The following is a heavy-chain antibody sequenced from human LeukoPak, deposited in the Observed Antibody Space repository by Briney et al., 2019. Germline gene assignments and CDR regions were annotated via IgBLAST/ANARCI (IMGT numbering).Heavy chain of an antibody. CDR1: GFTFINHG. V-gene: IGHV3-33*03. J-gene: IGHJ2*01. D-gene: IGHD2-2*01. CDR2: IGVDGTKK. CDR3: VVVVVPAAVWQFDL. Sequence: GGSLRLSCAASGFTFINHGFHWVRQAPGKGLEWVALIGVDGTKKYYADSLKGRFTTSRDDSKNTLYLQMNSLRVEDTAVYYCVVVVVPAAVWQFDLWGRGTLVTVSS.